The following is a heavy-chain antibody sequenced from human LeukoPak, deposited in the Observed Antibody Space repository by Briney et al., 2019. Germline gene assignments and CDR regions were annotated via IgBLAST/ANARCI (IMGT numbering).Heavy chain of an antibody. CDR3: ARLRSDYYYYYGMGV. CDR1: GYTFTSYA. CDR2: INAGNGNT. D-gene: IGHD2-21*02. Sequence: ASVKVSCKASGYTFTSYAMHWVRQAPGQRLEWMGWINAGNGNTKYSQKFQGRVTITRDTSASTAYMELSSLRSEDTAVYYCARLRSDYYYYYGMGVWGQGTTVTVSS. J-gene: IGHJ6*02. V-gene: IGHV1-3*01.